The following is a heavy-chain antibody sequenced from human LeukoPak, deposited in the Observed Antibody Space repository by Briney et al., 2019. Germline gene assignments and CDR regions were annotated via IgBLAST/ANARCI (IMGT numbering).Heavy chain of an antibody. J-gene: IGHJ5*02. V-gene: IGHV1-46*01. D-gene: IGHD1-1*01. CDR1: GYTFTSYY. CDR2: INPSRGST. Sequence: ASVKVSCKASGYTFTSYYMHWVRQAPGQGLEWMGMINPSRGSTSYAQKFQGGLTMTRGTSTSTVYMELSSLRSEDTAVYYCTRGVQLERRYYNWFDPWGQGTLVTVSS. CDR3: TRGVQLERRYYNWFDP.